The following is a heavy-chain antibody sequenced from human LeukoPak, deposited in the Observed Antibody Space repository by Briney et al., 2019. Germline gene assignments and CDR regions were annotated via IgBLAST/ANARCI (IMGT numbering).Heavy chain of an antibody. CDR2: IYTSGST. J-gene: IGHJ6*03. V-gene: IGHV4-4*07. Sequence: SETLSLTCTVSGGSISSYYWSWIRQPAGKGLEWIGRIYTSGSTNYNPSLKSRVTMSVDTSKNQFSLKLSSVTAADTAVYYCARDGGVYCSSTSCYIDYYYMDVWGKGTTVTVSS. CDR3: ARDGGVYCSSTSCYIDYYYMDV. CDR1: GGSISSYY. D-gene: IGHD2-2*02.